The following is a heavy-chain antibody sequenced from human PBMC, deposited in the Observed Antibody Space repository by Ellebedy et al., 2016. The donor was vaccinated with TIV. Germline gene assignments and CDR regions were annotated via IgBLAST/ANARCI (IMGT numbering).Heavy chain of an antibody. CDR2: IFIDGTT. CDR1: ELTVSSTY. CDR3: ATETYNDVDLDVWGIFET. Sequence: GESLKISCAASELTVSSTYMSWVRQAPGKGLEWVSVIFIDGTTYYADSVRGRFTTSRDTSKNTLYIQMDSLRAEDTALYYCATETYNDVDLDVWGIFETWGQGTMVTVSS. V-gene: IGHV3-66*01. D-gene: IGHD3-16*01. J-gene: IGHJ3*02.